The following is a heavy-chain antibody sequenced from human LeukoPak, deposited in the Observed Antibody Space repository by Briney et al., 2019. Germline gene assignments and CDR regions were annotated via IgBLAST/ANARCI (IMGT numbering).Heavy chain of an antibody. J-gene: IGHJ4*02. CDR3: VKAHYGSGRGY. CDR1: GFTFSSYA. Sequence: GGSLRLSCAASGFTFSSYAMSWVRQAPGKGLEWVSAISGSGGSTYYADSVKGRFTISRDNSKNTLYLQMNSLRAEDTAVYYCVKAHYGSGRGYWGQGTLVTVSS. CDR2: ISGSGGST. V-gene: IGHV3-23*01. D-gene: IGHD3-10*01.